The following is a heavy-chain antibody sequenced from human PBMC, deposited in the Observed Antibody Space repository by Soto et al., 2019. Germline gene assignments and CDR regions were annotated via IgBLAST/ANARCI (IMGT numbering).Heavy chain of an antibody. D-gene: IGHD1-7*01. CDR2: ISYDGSNQ. CDR3: ARRTGTAPRFDY. CDR1: GFTFSDFE. J-gene: IGHJ4*02. V-gene: IGHV3-30*14. Sequence: QVQLVESGGGVVQPGRSLRLSCSASGFTFSDFEMYWVRQSPGKGLDWVSFISYDGSNQYYAGSVKGRFTVSRDNSKNTLFFLMNSLRPEDTAVYFGARRTGTAPRFDYWGQGTLVTVSS.